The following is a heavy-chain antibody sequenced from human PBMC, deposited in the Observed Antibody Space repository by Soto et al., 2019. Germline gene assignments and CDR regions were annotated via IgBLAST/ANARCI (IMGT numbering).Heavy chain of an antibody. V-gene: IGHV3-23*01. D-gene: IGHD3-22*01. Sequence: EVQLLESGGGLVQPGGSLRLSCAASGFTFSSYAMSWVRQAPGKGLEWVSAISGSGGSTYYADSVKGRFTISRDSSKNTMSLQMNGLRSEDTAVYYCAKFPDITTRVGTAYAWGQGTLVTVSS. CDR1: GFTFSSYA. J-gene: IGHJ4*02. CDR2: ISGSGGST. CDR3: AKFPDITTRVGTAYA.